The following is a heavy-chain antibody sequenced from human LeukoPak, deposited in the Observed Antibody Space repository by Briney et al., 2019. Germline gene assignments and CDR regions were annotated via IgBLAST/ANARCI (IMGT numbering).Heavy chain of an antibody. V-gene: IGHV3-23*01. CDR2: ISGSGGST. CDR1: GFTFSSYA. Sequence: PGGSLRLSCAASGFTFSSYAMSWVRQAPGKGLEWVSAISGSGGSTYYADSVKGRFTISRDNSQNTLYLQLNSLRAEDTAVYYCAKDQWDGYSIFDYWGQGTLVTVSS. CDR3: AKDQWDGYSIFDY. D-gene: IGHD5-24*01. J-gene: IGHJ4*02.